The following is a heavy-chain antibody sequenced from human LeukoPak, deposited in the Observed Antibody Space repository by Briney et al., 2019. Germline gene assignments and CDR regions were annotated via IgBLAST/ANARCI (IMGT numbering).Heavy chain of an antibody. V-gene: IGHV3-48*03. Sequence: PGGSLRLSCAASGFTFSSYEMNWVRQAPGKGLEWVSYISSSGSTIYYADSVKGRFTISRDNAKKSLSLQMNSLRAEDTAVYYCARVSPPRGGWYDGFDIWGQGTMVTVSS. J-gene: IGHJ3*02. CDR3: ARVSPPRGGWYDGFDI. CDR2: ISSSGSTI. D-gene: IGHD6-19*01. CDR1: GFTFSSYE.